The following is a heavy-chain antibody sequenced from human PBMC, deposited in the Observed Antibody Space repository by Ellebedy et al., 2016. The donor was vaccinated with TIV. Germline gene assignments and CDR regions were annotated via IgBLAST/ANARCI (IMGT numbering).Heavy chain of an antibody. J-gene: IGHJ5*02. Sequence: GGSLRLSXAASGFTFSSYGMHWVRQAPGKGLEWVAVISYDGSNKYYADSVKGRFTISRDNAKNSLYLQMNSLRAEDTAVYYCARDQLYGSGSPLLFDPWGQGTLVTVSS. CDR1: GFTFSSYG. V-gene: IGHV3-30*03. CDR2: ISYDGSNK. D-gene: IGHD3-10*01. CDR3: ARDQLYGSGSPLLFDP.